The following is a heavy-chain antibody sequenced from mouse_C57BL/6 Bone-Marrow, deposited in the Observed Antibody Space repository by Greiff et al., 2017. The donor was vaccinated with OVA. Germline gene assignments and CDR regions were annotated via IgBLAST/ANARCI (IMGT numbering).Heavy chain of an antibody. D-gene: IGHD2-4*01. CDR2: IYPGSGNT. Sequence: QVQLKESGPELVKPGASVKISCKASGYSFTSYYIHWVKQRPGQGLEWIGWIYPGSGNTKYNEKFKGKATLTADTSSSTAYMQLSSLTSEDSAVYYCARGDYGGFAYWGQGTLVTVSA. CDR1: GYSFTSYY. V-gene: IGHV1-66*01. J-gene: IGHJ3*01. CDR3: ARGDYGGFAY.